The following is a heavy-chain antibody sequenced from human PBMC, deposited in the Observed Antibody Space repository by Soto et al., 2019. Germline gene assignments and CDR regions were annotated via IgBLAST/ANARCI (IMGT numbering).Heavy chain of an antibody. Sequence: QITLKESGPTLVKPTQTLTLTCTFSGFSLSTSGVGVGWIRQPPGKALEWLALIYWDDDKRYSPSLKSRLTITKDPSKNQVVLTMTNMDSVDTATYYCAHFHFSGYHPLFDYWGQGTLVTVSS. CDR3: AHFHFSGYHPLFDY. J-gene: IGHJ4*02. V-gene: IGHV2-5*02. D-gene: IGHD3-9*01. CDR1: GFSLSTSGVG. CDR2: IYWDDDK.